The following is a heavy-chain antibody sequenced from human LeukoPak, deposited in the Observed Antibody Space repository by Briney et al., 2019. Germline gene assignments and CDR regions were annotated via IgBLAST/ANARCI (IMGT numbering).Heavy chain of an antibody. CDR2: INHSGST. D-gene: IGHD2-2*02. V-gene: IGHV4-34*01. CDR1: GGSFSGYY. CDR3: ARVNCSSTSCYTDFDY. Sequence: SETLSLTCAVYGGSFSGYYWSWIRQPPGKGLEWIGEINHSGSTNYNPSLKSRVTISVDTSKNQLSLKLSSVTAADTAVYYCARVNCSSTSCYTDFDYWGQGTLVTVSS. J-gene: IGHJ4*02.